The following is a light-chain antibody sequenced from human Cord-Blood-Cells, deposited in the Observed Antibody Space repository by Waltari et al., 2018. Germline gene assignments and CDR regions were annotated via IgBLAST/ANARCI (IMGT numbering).Light chain of an antibody. CDR2: DNN. J-gene: IGLJ2*01. Sequence: QSVLTQPPSVSAAPGQKLTISCSGSSSNIGNDYVSCYQQLPGTAPKLLIYDNNKRPSGIPDRFSGSKSGTSATLGITGLQTGDEADYYCGTWDSSRSAVVFGGGTKLTVL. CDR1: SSNIGNDY. V-gene: IGLV1-51*01. CDR3: GTWDSSRSAVV.